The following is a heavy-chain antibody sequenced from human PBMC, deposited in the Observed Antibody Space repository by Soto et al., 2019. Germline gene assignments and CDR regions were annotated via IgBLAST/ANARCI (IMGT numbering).Heavy chain of an antibody. Sequence: QVQLVQSGAEVKKPGASVEVSCKASGYTFTTYYIHWVRHAPGQRLEWMGVINPGGVSTKYAQKYQDRVSMTSDTSTRTVYMDLSSLRSEDTAVYFCARGGNGDNVGYWYFDLWGRGTVVTVSP. J-gene: IGHJ2*01. V-gene: IGHV1-46*01. CDR3: ARGGNGDNVGYWYFDL. CDR2: INPGGVST. D-gene: IGHD4-17*01. CDR1: GYTFTTYY.